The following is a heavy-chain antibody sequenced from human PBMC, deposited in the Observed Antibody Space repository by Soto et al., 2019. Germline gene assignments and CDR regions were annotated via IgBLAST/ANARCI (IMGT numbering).Heavy chain of an antibody. CDR3: ARDKESIPDRIPEY. Sequence: SVKVSCKASGDTCASFGFSWVRQAPGHGLEWLGWISAYNGNTHYAQKVRDRVTLTTDTSTNTAYMELRSLTSDDTAVYYCARDKESIPDRIPEYLGQGT. D-gene: IGHD2-21*01. J-gene: IGHJ4*02. CDR1: GDTCASFG. V-gene: IGHV1-18*01. CDR2: ISAYNGNT.